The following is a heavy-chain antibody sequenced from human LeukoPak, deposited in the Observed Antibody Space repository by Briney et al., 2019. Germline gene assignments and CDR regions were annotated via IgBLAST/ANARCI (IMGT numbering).Heavy chain of an antibody. V-gene: IGHV5-51*01. Sequence: GESLKISCKGSGYRFTSYWIGWVRQMPGKGLEWMGIIYPGDSDTRYSPSFQGQVTISADKSISTAYLQWSSLKASDTAMYYCARSLNYYGSGSYAFDAWGQGTLVTVSS. J-gene: IGHJ5*02. CDR1: GYRFTSYW. D-gene: IGHD3-10*01. CDR3: ARSLNYYGSGSYAFDA. CDR2: IYPGDSDT.